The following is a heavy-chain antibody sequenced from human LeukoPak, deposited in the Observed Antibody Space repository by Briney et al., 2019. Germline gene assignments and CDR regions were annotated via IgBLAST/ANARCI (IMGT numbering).Heavy chain of an antibody. CDR1: GFTFSSYE. J-gene: IGHJ4*02. V-gene: IGHV3-48*03. D-gene: IGHD6-13*01. Sequence: PGGSLRLSCAASGFTFSSYEMNWVRQAPGKGLEWVSYISSSGSTIYYADSVKGRFIISRDNAKNSLYLQMNSLRAEDTAVYYCASLGYSSSWYFDYWGQGTLVTVSS. CDR2: ISSSGSTI. CDR3: ASLGYSSSWYFDY.